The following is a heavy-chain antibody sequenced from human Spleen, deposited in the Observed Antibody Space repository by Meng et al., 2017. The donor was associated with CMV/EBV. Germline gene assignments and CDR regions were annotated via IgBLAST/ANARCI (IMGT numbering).Heavy chain of an antibody. CDR3: ARLEDDHGESYYGMDV. D-gene: IGHD4-17*01. J-gene: IGHJ6*02. V-gene: IGHV5-51*01. CDR1: YNFTNHS. CDR2: IYPGDSDI. Sequence: YNFTNHSLAWVRQMPGKGLEWMGIIYPGDSDIRYSPYFQGQVTISADKSITTAYLQWSSLKASDIAMYYCARLEDDHGESYYGMDVWGQGTMVTVSS.